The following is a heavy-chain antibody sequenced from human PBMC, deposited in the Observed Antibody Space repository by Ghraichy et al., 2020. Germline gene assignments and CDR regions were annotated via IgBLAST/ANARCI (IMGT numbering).Heavy chain of an antibody. CDR3: AKDLSESSGWSSFFDY. V-gene: IGHV3-23*01. Sequence: GGSLRLSCAASGFTFSSYAMSWVRQAPGKGLEWVSAISGSGGSTYYADSVKGRFTISRDNSKNTLYLQMNSLRAEDTAVYYCAKDLSESSGWSSFFDYWGQGTLVTVSS. J-gene: IGHJ4*02. CDR1: GFTFSSYA. D-gene: IGHD6-19*01. CDR2: ISGSGGST.